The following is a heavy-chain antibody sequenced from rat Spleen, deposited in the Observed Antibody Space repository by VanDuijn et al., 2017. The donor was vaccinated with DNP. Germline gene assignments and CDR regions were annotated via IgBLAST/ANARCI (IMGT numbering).Heavy chain of an antibody. CDR2: ISNGGST. CDR1: GFSLSGFG. V-gene: IGHV2S12*01. D-gene: IGHD1-12*03. J-gene: IGHJ1*01. CDR3: TRGYPGYFDF. Sequence: QVQLKESGPGLVQPSQTLSLTCTVSGFSLSGFGVSWVRQPPGKGLEWIAAISNGGSTYYNSFLKSRLSISRDTAKSQVFLKMNSLQTEDTAIYFCTRGYPGYFDFWGPGTMVTVSS.